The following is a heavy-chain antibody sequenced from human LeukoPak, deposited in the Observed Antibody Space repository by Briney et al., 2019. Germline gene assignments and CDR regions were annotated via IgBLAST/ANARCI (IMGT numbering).Heavy chain of an antibody. CDR1: GGSISSSSYY. D-gene: IGHD2/OR15-2a*01. Sequence: PETLSLTCTVSGGSISSSSYYWGWIRQPPGKGLEWIGSIYYSGSTYYNPSLKSRVTISVDTSKNQFSLKLSSVTAADTAVYYCARNIYTLPDALDIWGQGTMVTVSS. V-gene: IGHV4-39*01. CDR2: IYYSGST. CDR3: ARNIYTLPDALDI. J-gene: IGHJ3*02.